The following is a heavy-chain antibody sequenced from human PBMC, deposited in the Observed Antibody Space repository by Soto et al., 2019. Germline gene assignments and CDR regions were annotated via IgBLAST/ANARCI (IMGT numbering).Heavy chain of an antibody. CDR2: IKGDGIEK. CDR1: GFTFRSHW. V-gene: IGHV3-7*01. CDR3: ARWRSQQSEFDY. Sequence: EVELVESGGNLVQPGGSLRLSCAASGFTFRSHWMTWVRQTPGKGLEWVAHIKGDGIEKHYVDSVKGRFTISRDNAQNSLYLQMNSLRAEDTAVYYCARWRSQQSEFDYWGQGTLVTVSS. D-gene: IGHD6-13*01. J-gene: IGHJ4*02.